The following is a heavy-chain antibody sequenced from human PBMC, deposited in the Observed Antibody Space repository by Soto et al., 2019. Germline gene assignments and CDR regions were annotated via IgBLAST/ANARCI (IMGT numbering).Heavy chain of an antibody. D-gene: IGHD3-22*01. CDR2: VFHTGGT. J-gene: IGHJ4*02. CDR3: ATVSSSGSGWMDYCYC. V-gene: IGHV4-4*02. CDR1: SDSIAGANW. Sequence: QVQLQESGPGLVKPSETLSLTCTVSSDSIAGANWWSWVRQHPGLGLEWIGEVFHTGGTNYNPSLKRRVTMDVDKSKKYIALSRISAPAAATAADYCATVSSSGSGWMDYCYCWGRGSLMCVSS.